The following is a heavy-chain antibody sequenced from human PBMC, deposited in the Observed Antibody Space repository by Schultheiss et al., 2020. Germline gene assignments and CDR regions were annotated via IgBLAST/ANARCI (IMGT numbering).Heavy chain of an antibody. CDR1: GGSISRYY. V-gene: IGHV4-59*01. CDR2: IYYSGTT. Sequence: SETLSLTCTVSGGSISRYYWSWIRQSPGRGLEWIGYIYYSGTTSYNPSLKSRVTISVDTSKNQFSLKLSSVTAADTAVYYCARGDYTFDYWGQGTLFTVSS. J-gene: IGHJ4*02. CDR3: ARGDYTFDY. D-gene: IGHD3-16*01.